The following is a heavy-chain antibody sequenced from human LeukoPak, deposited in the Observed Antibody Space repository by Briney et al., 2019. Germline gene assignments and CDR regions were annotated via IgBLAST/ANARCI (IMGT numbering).Heavy chain of an antibody. J-gene: IGHJ6*02. Sequence: TSETLSLTCTVSGASISSSTSYWGWIRQPPGKGLEWIGTIYYSGSAYYNPSLRTRVTISVDTSKNQFSLKLSSVTAADTAVYYCARGGVSSGWAYYYYYYAMDVWGQGTTVTVSS. CDR2: IYYSGSA. CDR1: GASISSSTSY. D-gene: IGHD6-19*01. CDR3: ARGGVSSGWAYYYYYYAMDV. V-gene: IGHV4-39*01.